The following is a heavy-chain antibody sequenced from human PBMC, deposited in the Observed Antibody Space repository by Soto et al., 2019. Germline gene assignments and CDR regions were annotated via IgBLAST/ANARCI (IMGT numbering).Heavy chain of an antibody. CDR2: VKQDGSEE. CDR3: ARDFVVGGPTINYYYGMDV. V-gene: IGHV3-7*01. CDR1: GYSISTYW. J-gene: IGHJ6*02. Sequence: GGSLRLSRAAPGYSISTYWMSWVRQAPGKGRGWVANVKQDGSEEYYVDSVKGRFTISRDNSKNTLYLQMNSLGAEDTAVYYCARDFVVGGPTINYYYGMDVWGQGTTVTVSS. D-gene: IGHD1-26*01.